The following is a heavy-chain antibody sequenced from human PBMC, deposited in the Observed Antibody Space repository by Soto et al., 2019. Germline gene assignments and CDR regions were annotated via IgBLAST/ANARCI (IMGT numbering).Heavy chain of an antibody. Sequence: SGPTLVKPTQTLTLTCTFSGFSLSTSGMCVSWIRQPPGKALEWLARIDWDDDKYYSTSLKTRLTISKDTSKNQVVLTMTNMDPVDTATYYCARIPDYCSGGSPLGGAFDIWGQGTMVNVSS. D-gene: IGHD2-15*01. V-gene: IGHV2-70*11. CDR1: GFSLSTSGMC. CDR2: IDWDDDK. CDR3: ARIPDYCSGGSPLGGAFDI. J-gene: IGHJ3*02.